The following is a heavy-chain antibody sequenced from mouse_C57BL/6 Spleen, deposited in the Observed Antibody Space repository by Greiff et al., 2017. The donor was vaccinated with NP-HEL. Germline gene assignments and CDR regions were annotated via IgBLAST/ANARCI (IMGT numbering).Heavy chain of an antibody. V-gene: IGHV1-82*01. D-gene: IGHD1-1*01. CDR3: ARVTTGRAMDY. J-gene: IGHJ4*01. CDR2: IYPGDGDT. CDR1: GYAFSSSW. Sequence: VQLQQSGPELVKPGASVKISCKASGYAFSSSWMNWVKQRPGKGLEWIGRIYPGDGDTNYNGKFKGKATLTADKSSSTAYMQLSSLTSEDSAVYFGARVTTGRAMDYWGQGTAVTVSS.